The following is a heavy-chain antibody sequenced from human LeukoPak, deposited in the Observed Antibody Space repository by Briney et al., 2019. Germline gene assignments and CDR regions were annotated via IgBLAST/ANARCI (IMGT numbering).Heavy chain of an antibody. J-gene: IGHJ6*03. CDR3: ARGIQAVAGTPVVYMDF. CDR1: GFTFSSYS. CDR2: ISSSSSYI. D-gene: IGHD6-19*01. V-gene: IGHV3-21*01. Sequence: GGSLRLSCAASGFTFSSYSMNWVRQAPGKGLEWVSYISSSSSYIYYADSVKGRFTISRDNAKNSLYLQMNSLTAEDTAVYYCARGIQAVAGTPVVYMDFWGKGTTVTVSS.